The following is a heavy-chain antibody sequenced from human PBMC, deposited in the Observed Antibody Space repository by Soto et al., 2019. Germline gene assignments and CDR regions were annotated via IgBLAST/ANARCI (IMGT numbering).Heavy chain of an antibody. J-gene: IGHJ6*02. D-gene: IGHD3-3*01. Sequence: QVQLVQSGAEVKKPGASVKVSCKASGYTFTSYAMHWVRQAPGQRLEWMGWINAGNGNTKYSQKFQGRVTITRDTSASTAYMELSSLRSEDTAVYYCARDTLFGVVMAYGMDVWGQGTTVTVSS. CDR1: GYTFTSYA. CDR2: INAGNGNT. CDR3: ARDTLFGVVMAYGMDV. V-gene: IGHV1-3*01.